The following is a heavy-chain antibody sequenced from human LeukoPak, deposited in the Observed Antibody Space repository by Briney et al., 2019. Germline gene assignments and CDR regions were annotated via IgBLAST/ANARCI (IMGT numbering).Heavy chain of an antibody. CDR3: TRDFTVTHFDF. Sequence: SQTHSLTCAISGDSISSNNAAWNWIRQSPSRGLEWLGRAYYRSRWQIDYAVSMTGRITINPDTSKNQFSLELTSVTPEDTAVYYCTRDFTVTHFDFWDQGNLVTVSS. CDR2: AYYRSRWQI. J-gene: IGHJ4*02. CDR1: GDSISSNNAA. V-gene: IGHV6-1*01. D-gene: IGHD3-10*01.